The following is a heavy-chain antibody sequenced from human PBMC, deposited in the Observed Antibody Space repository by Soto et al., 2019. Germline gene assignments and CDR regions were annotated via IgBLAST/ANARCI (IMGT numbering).Heavy chain of an antibody. CDR2: IKRKIEGETT. D-gene: IGHD3-3*01. V-gene: IGHV3-15*06. CDR1: GFTFSRYC. CDR3: TTGSVEGY. Sequence: NPGGSLRLSGAAAGFTFSRYCMNWVRQAPGKGLEWVGRIKRKIEGETTHYAAPVKGRFTISRDDSKNMLFLQMNSLKTEDTAIYYCTTGSVEGYWGQRLLVTVSS. J-gene: IGHJ4*02.